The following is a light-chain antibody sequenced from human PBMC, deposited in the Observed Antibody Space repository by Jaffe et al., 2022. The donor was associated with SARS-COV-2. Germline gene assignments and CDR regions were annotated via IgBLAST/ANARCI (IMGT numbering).Light chain of an antibody. CDR3: QQTYDTPPWT. J-gene: IGKJ1*01. Sequence: DIQMTQSPSSLSASVGDRVTITCRASQSISNFLNWYQQKPGKAPKLLIYAASSLQSGVPSRFSGRRSGTDFTLTINSLQPEDFASYYCQQTYDTPPWTFGQGTKLEIK. CDR2: AAS. CDR1: QSISNF. V-gene: IGKV1-39*01.